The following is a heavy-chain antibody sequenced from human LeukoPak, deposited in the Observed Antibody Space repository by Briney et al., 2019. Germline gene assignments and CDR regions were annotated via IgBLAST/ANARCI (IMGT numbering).Heavy chain of an antibody. V-gene: IGHV3-30*04. Sequence: GGSLSLSCAASGFTFSSYSRNWVRQAPGKGLEWVAVISYDGSNKYYADSVKGRFTISRDNSKNTLYLQMNSLRAEETAVYYCARRQLDYYYYYDMDVWGKGTTVTISS. CDR1: GFTFSSYS. CDR2: ISYDGSNK. D-gene: IGHD6-13*01. J-gene: IGHJ6*03. CDR3: ARRQLDYYYYYDMDV.